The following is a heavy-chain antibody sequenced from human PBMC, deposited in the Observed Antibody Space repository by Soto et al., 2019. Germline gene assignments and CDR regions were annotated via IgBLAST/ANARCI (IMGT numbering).Heavy chain of an antibody. V-gene: IGHV4-59*01. D-gene: IGHD5-18*01. CDR2: IYSSGST. Sequence: SETLSLTCPLSGGSISNYYWNWIRQSPGKGLEWIGYIYSSGSTHYNPSLQNRVTISIDTSKNQVSLKVNSVTAADTAVYYCARDHPHSYGVYYFDYWGQGTPVT. CDR1: GGSISNYY. CDR3: ARDHPHSYGVYYFDY. J-gene: IGHJ4*02.